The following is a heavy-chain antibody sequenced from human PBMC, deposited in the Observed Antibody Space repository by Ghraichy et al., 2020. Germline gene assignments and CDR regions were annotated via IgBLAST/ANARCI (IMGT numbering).Heavy chain of an antibody. J-gene: IGHJ4*02. Sequence: SETLSLTCTVSGGSISSYYWSWIRQPPGKGLEWIGYIYYSGSTNYNPSLKSRVTISVDTSKNQFSLKLSSVTAADTAVYYCASSLYYDSSGYWGPADYWGQGTLVTVSS. V-gene: IGHV4-59*08. CDR2: IYYSGST. D-gene: IGHD3-22*01. CDR3: ASSLYYDSSGYWGPADY. CDR1: GGSISSYY.